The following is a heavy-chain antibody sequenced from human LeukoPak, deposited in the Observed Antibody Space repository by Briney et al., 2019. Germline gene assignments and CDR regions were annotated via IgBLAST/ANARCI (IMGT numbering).Heavy chain of an antibody. CDR1: GGSISSTNW. Sequence: SGTLSLTCAVSGGSISSTNWWSWVRQPPGKGLEWIGEIYHSGSTNYNPSLKSRVTISVDKSKNQFSLKLSSVTAADTAVYYCARVGYSYGYGYFDYWGQGTLVTVSS. CDR2: IYHSGST. CDR3: ARVGYSYGYGYFDY. J-gene: IGHJ4*02. V-gene: IGHV4-4*02. D-gene: IGHD5-18*01.